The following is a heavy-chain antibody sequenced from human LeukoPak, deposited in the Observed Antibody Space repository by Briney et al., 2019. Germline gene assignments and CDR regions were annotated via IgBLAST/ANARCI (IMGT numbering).Heavy chain of an antibody. CDR2: ISYDGSNK. CDR3: AGYCSSTSCPEYYYGMDV. CDR1: GFTFSSYG. Sequence: GRSLRLSCAASGFTFSSYGMHWVRQAPGKGLEWVAVISYDGSNKYYADSVKGRFTIPRDNSKNTLYLQMNSLRAEDTAVYYCAGYCSSTSCPEYYYGMDVWGQGTTVTVSS. V-gene: IGHV3-30*03. J-gene: IGHJ6*02. D-gene: IGHD2-2*01.